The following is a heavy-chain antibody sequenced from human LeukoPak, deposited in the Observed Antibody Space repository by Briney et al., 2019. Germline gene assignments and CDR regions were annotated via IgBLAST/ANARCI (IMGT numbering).Heavy chain of an antibody. V-gene: IGHV3-48*03. CDR3: ARAAYSSGWYGDY. CDR2: ISSSGSTI. J-gene: IGHJ4*02. Sequence: GGSLRLSCAASGFTFSSYEMNWVRQAPGKGLEWVSYISSSGSTIYYADSVKGRFTISRDNAKNSLYLQMNSLRAEDTAVYYCARAAYSSGWYGDYWGQGTLVTVSS. D-gene: IGHD6-19*01. CDR1: GFTFSSYE.